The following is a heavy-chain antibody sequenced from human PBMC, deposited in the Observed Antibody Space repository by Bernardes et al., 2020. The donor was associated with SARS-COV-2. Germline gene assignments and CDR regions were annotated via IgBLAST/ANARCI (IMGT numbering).Heavy chain of an antibody. Sequence: GGSLRLSCAASGFTFSNAWMNWVRQAPGKGLEWVGHIKRKTDGGTTDYAAPVKGRFTISGDDSKNTMYLQMNSLKTEDTAVYYCTTGAEIYYDSSGFSYYFDFWGQGTRVTVSS. V-gene: IGHV3-15*07. D-gene: IGHD3-22*01. CDR1: GFTFSNAW. J-gene: IGHJ4*02. CDR3: TTGAEIYYDSSGFSYYFDF. CDR2: IKRKTDGGTT.